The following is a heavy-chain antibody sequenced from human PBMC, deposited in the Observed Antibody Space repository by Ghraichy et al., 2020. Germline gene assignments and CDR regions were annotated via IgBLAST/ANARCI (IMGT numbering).Heavy chain of an antibody. CDR3: AREMGRFYYFYMAV. CDR1: GFTFSSYG. V-gene: IGHV3-33*01. D-gene: IGHD3-3*01. CDR2: IWYDGSNK. Sequence: GGSLRLSCAASGFTFSSYGMHWVRQAPGKGLEWVAVIWYDGSNKYYADSVKGRFTISRDNSKNTLYLQMNSLRAEDTAVYYCAREMGRFYYFYMAVWGKGTTVTVSS. J-gene: IGHJ6*03.